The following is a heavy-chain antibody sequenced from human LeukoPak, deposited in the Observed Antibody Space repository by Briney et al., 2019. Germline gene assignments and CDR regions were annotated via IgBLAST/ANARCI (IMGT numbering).Heavy chain of an antibody. Sequence: GGSLRLSCAASGFTFSSYAMHWVRQAPGKGLEWVSAISGSGGSTYYADSVKGRFTISRDNSKNTLYLQMNSLRAEDTAVYYCAKDQLWFGELPTFDYWGQGTLVTVSS. CDR1: GFTFSSYA. D-gene: IGHD3-10*01. CDR3: AKDQLWFGELPTFDY. CDR2: ISGSGGST. V-gene: IGHV3-23*01. J-gene: IGHJ4*02.